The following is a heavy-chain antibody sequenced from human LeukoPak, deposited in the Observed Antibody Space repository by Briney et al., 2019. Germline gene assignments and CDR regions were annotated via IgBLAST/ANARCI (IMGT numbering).Heavy chain of an antibody. CDR2: IKQDGSEK. CDR1: GFTFSSYW. J-gene: IGHJ6*03. D-gene: IGHD3-22*01. CDR3: ARDTYYYDSSGYPPLYYYYYYMDV. Sequence: HPGGSLRLCCAASGFTFSSYWMSWVRQAPGKGLEWVANIKQDGSEKYYVDSVKGRFTISRDNAKNSLYLQMNSLRAEDTAVYYCARDTYYYDSSGYPPLYYYYYYMDVWGKGTTVTVSS. V-gene: IGHV3-7*01.